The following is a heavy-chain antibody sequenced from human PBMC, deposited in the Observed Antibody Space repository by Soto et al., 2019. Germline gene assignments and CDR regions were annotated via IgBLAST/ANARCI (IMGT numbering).Heavy chain of an antibody. CDR3: ARGSPYCGGDCYPDDAFDI. D-gene: IGHD2-21*01. Sequence: QVQLVQSGAEVKKPGASVKVSCKASGYTFTSYDINWVRQATGQGLEWMGWMNPNSGNTGYAKKFQGRVTMTRNTSISTAYMELSSLRSEDTAVYYCARGSPYCGGDCYPDDAFDIWGQGTMVTVSS. CDR2: MNPNSGNT. CDR1: GYTFTSYD. V-gene: IGHV1-8*01. J-gene: IGHJ3*02.